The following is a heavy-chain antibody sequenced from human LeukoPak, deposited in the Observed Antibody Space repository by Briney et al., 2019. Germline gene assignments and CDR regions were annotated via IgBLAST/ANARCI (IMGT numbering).Heavy chain of an antibody. Sequence: ASEKVSCKASGYRFSSNGISWVRQAPGQGLEWVGWVSTYNSDTNYAPKFQGRVTMTKDTSTSTVYMELRSLRTDDTAVYYCALDNWNEFDPWGQGTLVTVSS. CDR3: ALDNWNEFDP. CDR1: GYRFSSNG. CDR2: VSTYNSDT. J-gene: IGHJ5*02. D-gene: IGHD1-20*01. V-gene: IGHV1-18*01.